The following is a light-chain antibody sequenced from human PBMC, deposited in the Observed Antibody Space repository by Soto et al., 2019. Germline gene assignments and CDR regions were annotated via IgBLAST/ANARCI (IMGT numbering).Light chain of an antibody. CDR2: DDR. J-gene: IGLJ2*01. Sequence: SYELTQPPSVSVAPGQTARSTCGGSNFGRKSVHWYQQKPGQAPVVVVYDDRDRPSGFHERFGGSNSGNTATMTISRVEAGDEVDYYCQLWDSNSNHVVFGGGTTLTVL. CDR3: QLWDSNSNHVV. V-gene: IGLV3-21*02. CDR1: NFGRKS.